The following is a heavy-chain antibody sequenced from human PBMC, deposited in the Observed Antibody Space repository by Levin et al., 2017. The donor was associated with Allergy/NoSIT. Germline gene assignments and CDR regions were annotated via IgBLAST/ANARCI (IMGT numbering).Heavy chain of an antibody. V-gene: IGHV3-21*01. Sequence: GESLKISCAASGFTFSDYSMNWVRQAPGKGLEWVSSISPNSNYIYYADSLKGRFSISRDNAKSSVFLQMNSLRAEDTALYYCARSGSPDYWGQGTLVTVSS. J-gene: IGHJ4*02. CDR3: ARSGSPDY. D-gene: IGHD3-22*01. CDR2: ISPNSNYI. CDR1: GFTFSDYS.